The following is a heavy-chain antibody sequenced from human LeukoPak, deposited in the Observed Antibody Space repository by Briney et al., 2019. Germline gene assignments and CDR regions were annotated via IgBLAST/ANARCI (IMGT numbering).Heavy chain of an antibody. J-gene: IGHJ4*02. CDR3: ARGGGITMTLDY. CDR1: GGTFSSYA. V-gene: IGHV1-69*13. Sequence: SVKVSCKASGGTFSSYAISWVRQAPGQGLEWMGGIIPIFGTANYAQKSQGRVTITADESTSTAYMELSSLRSEDTAVYYCARGGGITMTLDYWGQGTLVTVSS. CDR2: IIPIFGTA. D-gene: IGHD3-22*01.